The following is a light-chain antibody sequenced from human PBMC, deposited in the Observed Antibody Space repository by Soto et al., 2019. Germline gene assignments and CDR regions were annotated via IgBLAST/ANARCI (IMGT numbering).Light chain of an antibody. V-gene: IGKV1-5*03. CDR3: QQYKSYPWT. J-gene: IGKJ1*01. Sequence: DIQMTQTPSTLSASVGDRVIIPCRASQNISSWLAWFQQKPGKAPKLLIFRASYLETGVPSRFSGSGSGTEFTLTISSLQPDDFATYHCQQYKSYPWTFGQGTKVDIK. CDR2: RAS. CDR1: QNISSW.